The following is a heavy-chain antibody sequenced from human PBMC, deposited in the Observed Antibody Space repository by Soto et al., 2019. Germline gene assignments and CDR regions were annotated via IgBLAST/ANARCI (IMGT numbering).Heavy chain of an antibody. D-gene: IGHD6-6*01. CDR2: IIPIFGTA. CDR3: ARDDLASRLVRGYYYYYGMDV. V-gene: IGHV1-69*13. J-gene: IGHJ6*02. Sequence: SVKVSCKASGGTFSSYAISWVRQAPGQGLEWMGGIIPIFGTANYAQKLQGRVTITADESTSTAYMELSSLRSEDTAVYYCARDDLASRLVRGYYYYYGMDVWGQGTTVTVSS. CDR1: GGTFSSYA.